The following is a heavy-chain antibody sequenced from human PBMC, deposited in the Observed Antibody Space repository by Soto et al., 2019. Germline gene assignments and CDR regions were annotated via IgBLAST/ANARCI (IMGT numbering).Heavy chain of an antibody. CDR1: GGTFSSYA. CDR2: IIPIFGTA. CDR3: ASPYXTIFGVVNPFGYDYYYGMDV. V-gene: IGHV1-69*06. J-gene: IGHJ6*02. D-gene: IGHD3-3*01. Sequence: GASVKVSCKGSGGTFSSYAISWVRQAPGQGLEWMGGIIPIFGTANYAQKFQGRVTITADKSTSTAYMELSSLRSEDTAVYYCASPYXTIFGVVNPFGYDYYYGMDVWGQGTTVTVSS.